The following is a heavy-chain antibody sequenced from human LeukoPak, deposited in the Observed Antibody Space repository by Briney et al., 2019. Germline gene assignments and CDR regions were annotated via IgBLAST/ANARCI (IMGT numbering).Heavy chain of an antibody. Sequence: GGSLRLSCAASGFTVSDNYMSWVRQAPGRGLEWVSVIYSGGGTYYADSVKGRFTISRDNSKNALYLQMNSLRAEDTAVYYCARAHSTSAYGANGYAFDYWGQGTLVTVSS. CDR1: GFTVSDNY. D-gene: IGHD2-8*01. V-gene: IGHV3-53*01. CDR2: IYSGGGT. CDR3: ARAHSTSAYGANGYAFDY. J-gene: IGHJ4*02.